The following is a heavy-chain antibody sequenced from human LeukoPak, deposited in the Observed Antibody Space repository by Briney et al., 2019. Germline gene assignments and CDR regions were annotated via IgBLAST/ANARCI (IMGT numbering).Heavy chain of an antibody. CDR1: GFIFSDYY. CDR3: ARALYGDYSPFDY. CDR2: ISSSGFTI. V-gene: IGHV3-11*01. Sequence: GGSLRLSCAASGFIFSDYYMSWIRQAPGKGLEWVSYISSSGFTIFYSDSVKGRFTVSRDNAKHSLYLQMNSLRAEDTAVYYCARALYGDYSPFDYWGLGALVTVSS. J-gene: IGHJ4*02. D-gene: IGHD4-17*01.